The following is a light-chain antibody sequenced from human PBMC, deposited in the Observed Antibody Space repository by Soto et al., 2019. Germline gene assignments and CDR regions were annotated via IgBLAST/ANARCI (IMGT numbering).Light chain of an antibody. CDR3: QQYGSSPTLR. CDR2: GAS. Sequence: EILLTQSPCTLSLSQGDSATLSCRASQSVSSTFLAWYQNKPGRPPRLLIHGASSRATGLPARFTGSGCGTDFTLTISSREPEDDAVYYYQQYGSSPTLRFGPGTKVDIK. J-gene: IGKJ1*01. V-gene: IGKV3-20*01. CDR1: QSVSSTF.